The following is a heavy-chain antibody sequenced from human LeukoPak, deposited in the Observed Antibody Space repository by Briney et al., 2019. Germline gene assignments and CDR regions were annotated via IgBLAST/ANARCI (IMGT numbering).Heavy chain of an antibody. D-gene: IGHD2-15*01. Sequence: GGSLRLSCAASGFTFDDYAMHWVRQAPGKGLEWVSGISWNSVNIGHEDSVKGRFTISRDNAKNTLYLQMNSLRAEDTAVYYCARDSCSGGSCYFDYWGQGTLVTVSS. J-gene: IGHJ4*02. V-gene: IGHV3-9*01. CDR1: GFTFDDYA. CDR2: ISWNSVNI. CDR3: ARDSCSGGSCYFDY.